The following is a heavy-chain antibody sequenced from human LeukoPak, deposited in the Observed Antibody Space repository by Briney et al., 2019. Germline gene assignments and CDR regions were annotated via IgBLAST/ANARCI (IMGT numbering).Heavy chain of an antibody. CDR2: INTGGGVT. V-gene: IGHV3-74*01. CDR3: ARALVAPYYFDY. J-gene: IGHJ4*02. D-gene: IGHD2-15*01. CDR1: GFTFSSYW. Sequence: PGGSLRLSCAASGFTFSSYWMHWVRQAPGKGLVWVSRINTGGGVTTYADSVKGRFTISRDDAKNTLYLQMNSLRAEDTAVYYCARALVAPYYFDYWGQGALVTASS.